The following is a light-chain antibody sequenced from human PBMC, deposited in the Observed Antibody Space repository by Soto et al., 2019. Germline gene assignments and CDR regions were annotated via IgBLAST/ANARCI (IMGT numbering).Light chain of an antibody. CDR1: QSISSW. J-gene: IGKJ4*01. CDR2: DAS. CDR3: QQYNRYLLT. Sequence: DIQMTQSPSTLSASVGDRVTITCRASQSISSWLAWYQQKPGKAPKLLIYDASSLESGVPSRFSGSGSGSEFTLSIIRLQPDDFATYYCQQYNRYLLTFDGGNPVAIK. V-gene: IGKV1-5*01.